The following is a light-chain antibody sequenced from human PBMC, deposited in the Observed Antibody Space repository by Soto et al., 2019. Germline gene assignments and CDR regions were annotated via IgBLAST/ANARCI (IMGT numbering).Light chain of an antibody. CDR2: DAS. CDR1: QSVSSSY. Sequence: EIVLTQSPGTLSLSPGEGATLSCRASQSVSSSYLAWYQQKPGQAPRLLIYDASNRATGIPAGFSGSGSGTDFTLTISSLEPEDFAVYYCQQRSNWPPWTFGQGTKVDIK. V-gene: IGKV3-11*01. CDR3: QQRSNWPPWT. J-gene: IGKJ1*01.